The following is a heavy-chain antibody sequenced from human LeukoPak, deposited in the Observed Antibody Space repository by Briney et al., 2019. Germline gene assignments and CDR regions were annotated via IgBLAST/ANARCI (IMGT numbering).Heavy chain of an antibody. V-gene: IGHV1-2*02. CDR1: GYTFTGYY. CDR3: ARAKWELPGFDP. Sequence: EASVKVSCKASGYTFTGYYMHWLRQAPGQGLEWMGWINPNSGGTNYAQKFQGRVTMTRDTSISTAYMELSRLRSEDTAVYYCARAKWELPGFDPWGQGTLVTVSS. J-gene: IGHJ5*02. D-gene: IGHD1-26*01. CDR2: INPNSGGT.